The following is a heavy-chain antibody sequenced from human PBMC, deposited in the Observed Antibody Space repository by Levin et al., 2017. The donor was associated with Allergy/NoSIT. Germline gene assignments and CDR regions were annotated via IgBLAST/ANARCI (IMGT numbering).Heavy chain of an antibody. CDR3: TRHCGGDCYSGLD. CDR1: GASISTHY. J-gene: IGHJ4*02. CDR2: IEYTGST. V-gene: IGHV4-59*08. Sequence: SQTLSLTCSVSGASISTHYWTWFRQPPGKGLEWIGYIEYTGSTNYNPSVTSRVTMSLDTSKNQFSLKLSSVTAADTAVYYCTRHCGGDCYSGLDWGQGTLVTVSS. D-gene: IGHD2-21*02.